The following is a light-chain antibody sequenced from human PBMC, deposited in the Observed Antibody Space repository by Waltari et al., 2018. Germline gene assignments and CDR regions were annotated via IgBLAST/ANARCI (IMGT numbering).Light chain of an antibody. V-gene: IGKV3-11*01. J-gene: IGKJ4*01. CDR3: QHRDSWPLT. CDR1: QSVANY. Sequence: EVVLTQSPATLSLSPGESATLPCRASQSVANYLACYQQKPGQAPRLLIFDSYKRASGVPARFSGSGFGTDFTLTISSLGPEDIAVYYCQHRDSWPLTFGGGTTVEIK. CDR2: DSY.